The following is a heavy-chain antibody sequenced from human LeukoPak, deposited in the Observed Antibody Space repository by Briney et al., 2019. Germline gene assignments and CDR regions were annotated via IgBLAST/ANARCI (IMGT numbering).Heavy chain of an antibody. J-gene: IGHJ3*02. Sequence: SETLSLTCTVSGGSISSYYWSWIRQPPGKGLEWIGYIYYSGSTNYNPSLKSRVTMSVDTSKNQFSLKLNSVTAADTAVYYCAKSNGLGLINIWGQGKMVTVFS. V-gene: IGHV4-59*08. CDR1: GGSISSYY. CDR2: IYYSGST. CDR3: AKSNGLGLINI. D-gene: IGHD3-10*01.